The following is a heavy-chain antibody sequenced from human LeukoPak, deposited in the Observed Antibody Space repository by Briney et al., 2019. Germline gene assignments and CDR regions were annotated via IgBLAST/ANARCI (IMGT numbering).Heavy chain of an antibody. J-gene: IGHJ4*02. D-gene: IGHD1-1*01. CDR3: KSGGAAPGSFDY. V-gene: IGHV3-7*01. Sequence: GGSLRLSCAASGFTFSRYWMSWMRQAPGKGLEWVANIKYDGYEEYYVDSVKGRFTISRDNAKNSLYLQLNSLRVEDTAVYYCKSGGAAPGSFDYWGQGTLVTVSP. CDR2: IKYDGYEE. CDR1: GFTFSRYW.